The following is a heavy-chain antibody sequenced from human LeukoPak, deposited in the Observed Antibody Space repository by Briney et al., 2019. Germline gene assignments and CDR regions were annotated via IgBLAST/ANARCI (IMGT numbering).Heavy chain of an antibody. D-gene: IGHD1-1*01. Sequence: LSGGSLRLSCAASGFTFSSYEMNWVRQAPGKGLEWVSYISSSGSTIYYANSLKGRFTITRDNAKNSLYLQMNSLRAEDTAVYYCAKDWQLVDYWGQGTLVTVSS. CDR1: GFTFSSYE. J-gene: IGHJ4*02. V-gene: IGHV3-48*03. CDR2: ISSSGSTI. CDR3: AKDWQLVDY.